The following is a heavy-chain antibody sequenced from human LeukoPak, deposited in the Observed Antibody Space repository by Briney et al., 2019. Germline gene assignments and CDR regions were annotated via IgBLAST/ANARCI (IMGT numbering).Heavy chain of an antibody. Sequence: GGSLRLSCAASGFTFSSYSMNWVRQAPGKGLEWGSSISSSSSYIYYADSVKGRFTISRDNAKNSLYLQMNSLRAEDTAVYYCARIVEMATHTNLDYWGQGTLVTVSS. D-gene: IGHD5-24*01. CDR2: ISSSSSYI. V-gene: IGHV3-21*01. CDR1: GFTFSSYS. J-gene: IGHJ4*02. CDR3: ARIVEMATHTNLDY.